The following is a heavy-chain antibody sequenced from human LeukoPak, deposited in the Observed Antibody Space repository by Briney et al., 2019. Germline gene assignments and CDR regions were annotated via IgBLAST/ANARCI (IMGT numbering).Heavy chain of an antibody. CDR1: GGSLSGYY. V-gene: IGHV4-34*01. D-gene: IGHD2-2*02. CDR2: INHSGST. J-gene: IGHJ5*02. CDR3: ARGRYCSSTSCYTFDP. Sequence: SESLSLTCAVYGGSLSGYYWSWLRHPPGKGLEWLGEINHSGSTNYNPSLKSRVTISVDTSKNQFSLKLRSVTAADTAVYYCARGRYCSSTSCYTFDPWGQGTLVTVSS.